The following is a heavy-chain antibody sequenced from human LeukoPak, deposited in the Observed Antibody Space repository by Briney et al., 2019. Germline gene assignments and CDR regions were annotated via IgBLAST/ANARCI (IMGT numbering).Heavy chain of an antibody. CDR1: GGSISSYY. V-gene: IGHV4-59*01. J-gene: IGHJ4*02. CDR2: IYYSGST. CDR3: ARGPSLFDY. Sequence: SETLFLTCTVSGGSISSYYWSWIRQPPGKGLEWIGSIYYSGSTYYNPSLKSRVTISVDTSKKQFSLKLSSVTAVDTAVYHCARGPSLFDYWGQGTLVTVSS.